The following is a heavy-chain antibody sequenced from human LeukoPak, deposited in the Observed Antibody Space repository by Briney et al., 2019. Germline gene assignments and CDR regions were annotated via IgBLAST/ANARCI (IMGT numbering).Heavy chain of an antibody. CDR2: MNPNSGNT. D-gene: IGHD3-22*01. V-gene: IGHV1-8*01. J-gene: IGHJ4*02. CDR3: ARGVHYYDSSGYTILLDY. Sequence: ASVKVSCKASGYTFTSYDINWVRQATGQGLEWMGWMNPNSGNTGYAQKFQGRVTMTRNTSISTAYMELSSLRSEDTAVYYCARGVHYYDSSGYTILLDYWGQGTLVTVSS. CDR1: GYTFTSYD.